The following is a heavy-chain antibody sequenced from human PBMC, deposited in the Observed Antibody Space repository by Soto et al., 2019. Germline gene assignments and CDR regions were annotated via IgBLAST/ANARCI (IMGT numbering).Heavy chain of an antibody. J-gene: IGHJ4*02. CDR3: ASTTVVAATFDF. CDR2: ISSGSSNI. Sequence: EVHLVESGGGLVKPGGSLTLSCAASGFAFRSYNMNWVRQAPGKGLEWVASISSGSSNIYYADSVKGRFTISRDNAKNSLFLQIDSLRAEDSAVYYCASTTVVAATFDFWGQGTLVTVSS. CDR1: GFAFRSYN. V-gene: IGHV3-21*01. D-gene: IGHD2-15*01.